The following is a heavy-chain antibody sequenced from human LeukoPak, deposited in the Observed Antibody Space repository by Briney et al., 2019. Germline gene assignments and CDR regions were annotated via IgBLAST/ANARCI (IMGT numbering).Heavy chain of an antibody. D-gene: IGHD2-15*01. CDR3: AGSGGGYCSGGSCYRY. CDR2: ISAYNGNT. CDR1: GYTFTSYG. Sequence: ASVKVSCKASGYTFTSYGISWVRQAPGHGLEWMGWISAYNGNTDYAQKLQGRVTMTTDTSTSTAYMELRSLRSDDTAVYYCAGSGGGYCSGGSCYRYWGQGTLVTVSS. J-gene: IGHJ4*02. V-gene: IGHV1-18*01.